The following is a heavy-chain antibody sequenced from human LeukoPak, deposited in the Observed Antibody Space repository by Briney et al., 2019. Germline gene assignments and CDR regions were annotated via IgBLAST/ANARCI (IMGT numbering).Heavy chain of an antibody. CDR3: AREQYGSDDALDI. V-gene: IGHV3-33*01. D-gene: IGHD4-17*01. Sequence: PGGSLRLSCAASGFTFSSYGMHWVRQAPGKGLEGVAVIWYDGSNKYYTDSVKGRFTVSRDNSKNTMDLQMNSLRAEDTAVYYCAREQYGSDDALDIWGPGTMVIVSS. CDR1: GFTFSSYG. CDR2: IWYDGSNK. J-gene: IGHJ3*02.